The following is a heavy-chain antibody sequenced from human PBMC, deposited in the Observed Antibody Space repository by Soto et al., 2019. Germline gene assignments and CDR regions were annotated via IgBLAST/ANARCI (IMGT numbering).Heavy chain of an antibody. CDR1: GGPISGGGYS. D-gene: IGHD4-4*01. Sequence: SETLSPTSAVPGGPISGGGYSWSWVRQPPGKGLEWIGYIYHSGSTYYNPSLKSRVTISVDRSKNQFSLKLSSVTAADTAVYYCARDRGLQGTFDYWGQGTLVTVSS. V-gene: IGHV4-30-2*01. CDR2: IYHSGST. J-gene: IGHJ4*02. CDR3: ARDRGLQGTFDY.